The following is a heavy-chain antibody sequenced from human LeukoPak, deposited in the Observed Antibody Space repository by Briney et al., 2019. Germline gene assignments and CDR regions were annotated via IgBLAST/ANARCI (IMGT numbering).Heavy chain of an antibody. CDR3: ARGGEVCSSSSCYRGHDY. CDR1: GYTFTGYY. CDR2: INPKSGGT. Sequence: ASVKVSCKASGYTFTGYYMHWVRQAPGQGLEWMGWINPKSGGTTYEQKFQGRVTMTRDTSTSTAYMEPSRLRSDDTAVYYCARGGEVCSSSSCYRGHDYWGQGTLVTVSS. V-gene: IGHV1-2*02. J-gene: IGHJ4*02. D-gene: IGHD2-2*01.